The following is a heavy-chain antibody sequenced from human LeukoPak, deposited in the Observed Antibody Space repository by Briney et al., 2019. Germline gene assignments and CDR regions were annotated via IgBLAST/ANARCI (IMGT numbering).Heavy chain of an antibody. V-gene: IGHV1-2*02. J-gene: IGHJ4*02. Sequence: GASVKVSCKTSGYTFTGYYIHWVRQAPGQGLEWMGWINGNSGDTNYTQSFQGRVTMTRDTSISTVYMELSRLRSDDTAVYYCARDLTRYDYSNSGPVDYWGQGTLVTVSS. CDR2: INGNSGDT. D-gene: IGHD4-11*01. CDR3: ARDLTRYDYSNSGPVDY. CDR1: GYTFTGYY.